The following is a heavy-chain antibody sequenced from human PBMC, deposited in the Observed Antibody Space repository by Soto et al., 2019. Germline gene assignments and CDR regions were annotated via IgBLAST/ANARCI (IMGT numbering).Heavy chain of an antibody. CDR3: ARDLGLTGLGWFDP. CDR1: GGSISSYY. V-gene: IGHV4-59*01. CDR2: IYYSGST. D-gene: IGHD7-27*01. Sequence: SETLSLTCTVSGGSISSYYWSWIRQPPGKGLEWIGYIYYSGSTNYNPSLKGRVTISVDTSKNQFSLKLSSVTAADTAVYYCARDLGLTGLGWFDPWGQGTLVTVSS. J-gene: IGHJ5*02.